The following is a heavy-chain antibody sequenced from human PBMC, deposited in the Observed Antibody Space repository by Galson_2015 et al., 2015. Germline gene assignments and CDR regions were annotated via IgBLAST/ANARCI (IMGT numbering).Heavy chain of an antibody. D-gene: IGHD1-26*01. J-gene: IGHJ6*02. V-gene: IGHV3-74*01. CDR2: INIDGSTT. Sequence: SLRLSCAASGFTFISYWMDWVRQAPGKGLVYVSRINIDGSTTSYADSVKGRFTISRDNAKNTLYLQMNSLRVEDTAVYYCARSGAGASLGDYSFGMDVGGQGTTVTVSS. CDR3: ARSGAGASLGDYSFGMDV. CDR1: GFTFISYW.